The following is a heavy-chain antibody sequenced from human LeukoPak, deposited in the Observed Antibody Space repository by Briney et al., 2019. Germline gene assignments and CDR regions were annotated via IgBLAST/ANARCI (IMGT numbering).Heavy chain of an antibody. CDR3: ASRAAAGTLKGAFDI. J-gene: IGHJ3*02. CDR2: ISGSGNAI. V-gene: IGHV3-48*03. Sequence: PGGSLRLSCAASGFTFSNFEMNWVGQAPGMGLEWVSYISGSGNAIHYADSVRGRFTISRDNSKNTLYVQMNSLRNEDTAVYYCASRAAAGTLKGAFDIWGQGTMVTVSS. D-gene: IGHD6-13*01. CDR1: GFTFSNFE.